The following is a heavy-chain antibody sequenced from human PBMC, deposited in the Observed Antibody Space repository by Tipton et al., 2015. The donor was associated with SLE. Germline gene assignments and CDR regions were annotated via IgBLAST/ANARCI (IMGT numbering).Heavy chain of an antibody. CDR2: IWYDGSNK. CDR1: GFTFSSYG. Sequence: SLRLSCAASGFTFSSYGMHWIRQAPGKGLEWVAVIWYDGSNKYYADSVKGRFTISRDNSKNTLYLQMNSLRAEDTAVYYCAACHHTYGALVYWGQETLVTVSS. J-gene: IGHJ4*02. D-gene: IGHD4-17*01. CDR3: AACHHTYGALVY. V-gene: IGHV3-33*08.